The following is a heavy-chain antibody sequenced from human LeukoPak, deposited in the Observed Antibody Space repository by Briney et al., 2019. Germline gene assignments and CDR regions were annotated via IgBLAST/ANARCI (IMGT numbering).Heavy chain of an antibody. J-gene: IGHJ5*02. V-gene: IGHV4-30-4*08. CDR2: IYYSGST. CDR3: ARERNIFGVVIDVWFDP. Sequence: PSQTLSLTRTVSGGSISSGDYYWSWIRQPPGKGLEWIGYIYYSGSTYYNPSLKSRVTISVDTSKNQFSLKLSSVTAADTAVYYCARERNIFGVVIDVWFDPWGQGTLVTVSS. CDR1: GGSISSGDYY. D-gene: IGHD3-3*02.